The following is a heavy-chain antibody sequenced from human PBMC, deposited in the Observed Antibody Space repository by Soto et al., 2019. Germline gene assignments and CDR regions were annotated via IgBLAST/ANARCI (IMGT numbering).Heavy chain of an antibody. Sequence: QITLKESGPTLVKPTQTLTLTCTFSGFSLSTSGVGVGWIRQPPGEALEWLTLIYWDDDKRYSPSLKSRLTITKDTSNNQVVLTMTNMDPVDTPTYYCAHSFRRPGSSWKDFDYWGQGTLVTVSS. CDR1: GFSLSTSGVG. CDR3: AHSFRRPGSSWKDFDY. J-gene: IGHJ4*02. V-gene: IGHV2-5*02. D-gene: IGHD2-2*01. CDR2: IYWDDDK.